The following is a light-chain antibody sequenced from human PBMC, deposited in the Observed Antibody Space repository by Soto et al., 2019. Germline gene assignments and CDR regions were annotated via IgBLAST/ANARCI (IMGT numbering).Light chain of an antibody. V-gene: IGKV3-11*01. CDR1: QSVSTS. CDR3: QVRDVWPP. Sequence: IVLTQSPVTLAVSRGESAVLSCRASQSVSTSLAWYQHKPGQAPRLFIYDASKRAPGIPARFTGSGSGAHFTLTISSLEPEDIAVYYCQVRDVWPPFGQGTKV. J-gene: IGKJ1*01. CDR2: DAS.